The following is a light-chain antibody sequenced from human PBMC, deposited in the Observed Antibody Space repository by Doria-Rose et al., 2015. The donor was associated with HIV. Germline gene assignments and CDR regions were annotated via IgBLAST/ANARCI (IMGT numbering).Light chain of an antibody. J-gene: IGKJ3*01. Sequence: DIRVTQSPESLGMSLGERATLNCKSNQRLLYTSKNYLAWYQQKPGQPPKLLIYWASTRQSGVPARFSGSRSGTDFTLTISSLEAEDVAVYYCQQYYDTPSFGPGTTVDIK. CDR1: QRLLYTSKNY. CDR3: QQYYDTPS. CDR2: WAS. V-gene: IGKV4-1*01.